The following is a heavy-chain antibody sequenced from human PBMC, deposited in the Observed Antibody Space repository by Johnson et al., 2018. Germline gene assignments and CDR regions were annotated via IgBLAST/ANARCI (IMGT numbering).Heavy chain of an antibody. CDR2: IYNGDNT. CDR1: GFTFSSKY. V-gene: IGHV3-66*02. CDR3: ARELGDRSGAFDI. Sequence: VQLVVSGGGLVQXGGSLRLSCATSGFTFSSKYMSWVRQAPGKGLEWVSVIYNGDNTYYVDSVQGRFAISRDNSKNTLLLQMSSLRGDDTAVYYCARELGDRSGAFDIWGQGTMVTVSS. D-gene: IGHD3-10*01. J-gene: IGHJ3*02.